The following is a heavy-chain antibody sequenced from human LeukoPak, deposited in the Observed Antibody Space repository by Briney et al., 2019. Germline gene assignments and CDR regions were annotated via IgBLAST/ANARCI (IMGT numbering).Heavy chain of an antibody. CDR3: ARSPTFPDAFDI. CDR1: GGSISSYY. V-gene: IGHV4-4*07. CDR2: IYTSRST. Sequence: PSETLSLTCTVSGGSISSYYWSWIRQPAGKGLEWIGRIYTSRSTNYNPSLKSRVTISVDKSKNQFSLKLSSVTAADTAVYYCARSPTFPDAFDIWGQGTMVTVSS. J-gene: IGHJ3*02. D-gene: IGHD2/OR15-2a*01.